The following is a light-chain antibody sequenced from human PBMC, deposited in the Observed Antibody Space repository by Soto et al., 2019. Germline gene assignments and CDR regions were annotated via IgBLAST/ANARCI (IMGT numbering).Light chain of an antibody. CDR2: LNSDGSH. Sequence: QPVLTQSPSASASLGASVKLTCTLSSGHSSYAIAWHQQQPGKGPRFLMKLNSDGSHNKGDGTPNRFSGSSSGAERYLTISSLQSEDEADYYCQTWGTGVRVFGAGTKVTVL. V-gene: IGLV4-69*01. CDR3: QTWGTGVRV. CDR1: SGHSSYA. J-gene: IGLJ2*01.